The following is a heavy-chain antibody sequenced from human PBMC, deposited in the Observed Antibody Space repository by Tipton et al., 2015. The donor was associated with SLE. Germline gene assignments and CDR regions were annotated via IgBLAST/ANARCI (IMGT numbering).Heavy chain of an antibody. D-gene: IGHD5-12*01. J-gene: IGHJ4*02. Sequence: TLSLTCTVSGDSISSRSYHWGWIRQPPGKGLEWIGSIFYSGSTSYNPSLQSRVTISVDTSKNQFSLKLNSGPASDTAVYYCARQVASFDYWGQGTLVTVSS. CDR2: IFYSGST. V-gene: IGHV4-39*01. CDR1: GDSISSRSYH. CDR3: ARQVASFDY.